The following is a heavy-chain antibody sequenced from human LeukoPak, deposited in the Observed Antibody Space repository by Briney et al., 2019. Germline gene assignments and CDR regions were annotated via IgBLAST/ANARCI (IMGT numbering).Heavy chain of an antibody. Sequence: EASVKVSCKASGGTFSSYAISWVRQAPGQGLEWMGGIIPIFGTANYAQKFQGRVTITTDESTSTAYMELSSLRSEDTAVYYCASGPPDIAARPKWFDPWGQGTLVTVSS. J-gene: IGHJ5*02. V-gene: IGHV1-69*05. CDR3: ASGPPDIAARPKWFDP. D-gene: IGHD6-6*01. CDR2: IIPIFGTA. CDR1: GGTFSSYA.